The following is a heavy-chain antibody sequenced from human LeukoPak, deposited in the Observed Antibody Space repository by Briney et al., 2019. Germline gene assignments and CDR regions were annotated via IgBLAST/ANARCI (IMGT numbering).Heavy chain of an antibody. Sequence: GGSLRLSCAASGFTFSSYSMNWVRQAPGKGLEWVSSISSSSSYIYYADSVKGRFTISRDNAKNSLYLQMSSLRAEDTAVYYCARVRNHCSSTSCYYYYMDVWGKGTTVTVSS. CDR1: GFTFSSYS. J-gene: IGHJ6*03. CDR3: ARVRNHCSSTSCYYYYMDV. D-gene: IGHD2-2*01. CDR2: ISSSSSYI. V-gene: IGHV3-21*01.